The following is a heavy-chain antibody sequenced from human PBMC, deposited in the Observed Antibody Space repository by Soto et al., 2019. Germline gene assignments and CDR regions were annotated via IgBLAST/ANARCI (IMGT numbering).Heavy chain of an antibody. J-gene: IGHJ4*02. CDR2: ISWDGGST. V-gene: IGHV3-43*01. CDR3: AKDKMGALGY. CDR1: GFTFDDYT. D-gene: IGHD3-16*01. Sequence: EVQLVESGGVVVQPGGSLRLSCAASGFTFDDYTMHWVRQAPGKGLEWVSLISWDGGSTYYADSVKGRFTISRDNSKNSLYLQMNSLRTEDTALYYCAKDKMGALGYWGQGTLVTVSS.